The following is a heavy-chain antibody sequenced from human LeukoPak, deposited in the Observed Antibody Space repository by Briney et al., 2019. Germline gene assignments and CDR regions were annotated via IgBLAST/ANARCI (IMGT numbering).Heavy chain of an antibody. CDR3: ARGPYSDSPRNNWFDP. CDR1: GYTFTGYY. CDR2: INPNSGGT. D-gene: IGHD1-26*01. V-gene: IGHV1-2*02. J-gene: IGHJ5*02. Sequence: GASVKVSCKASGYTFTGYYMHWVRQAPGQGLEWMGWINPNSGGTNYAQKFQGRVTMTRDTSISTAYMELSRLRSDDTAVYYCARGPYSDSPRNNWFDPWGQGTLVTVSS.